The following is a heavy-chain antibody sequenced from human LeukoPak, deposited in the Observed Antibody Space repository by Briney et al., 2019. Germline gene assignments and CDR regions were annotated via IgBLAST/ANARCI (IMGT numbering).Heavy chain of an antibody. D-gene: IGHD3-10*01. Sequence: GGSLRLSCAASGFTFSSYAMSWVRQAPGKGLEWVSAISWNGASTGYADSVKGRFTISRDNSKNTLYLQMNSLRAEDTAVYYCARFLQDNYYYGSAANRPNFDYWGQGTLVTVSS. CDR3: ARFLQDNYYYGSAANRPNFDY. CDR2: ISWNGAST. J-gene: IGHJ4*02. V-gene: IGHV3-23*01. CDR1: GFTFSSYA.